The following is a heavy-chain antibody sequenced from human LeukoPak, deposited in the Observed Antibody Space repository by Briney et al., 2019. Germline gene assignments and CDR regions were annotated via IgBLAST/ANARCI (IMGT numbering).Heavy chain of an antibody. CDR1: GYSFTTYW. CDR3: ARARYCSGGTCYPDY. CDR2: IYPGDSDT. Sequence: GASLKISCKSSGYSFTTYWIGWVRQLPGRGLEWMGIIYPGDSDTRYSPSFQGQVTISADKSISTAYLQWSSLKASDTAMYYCARARYCSGGTCYPDYWGQGTLVTVSS. J-gene: IGHJ4*02. V-gene: IGHV5-51*01. D-gene: IGHD2-15*01.